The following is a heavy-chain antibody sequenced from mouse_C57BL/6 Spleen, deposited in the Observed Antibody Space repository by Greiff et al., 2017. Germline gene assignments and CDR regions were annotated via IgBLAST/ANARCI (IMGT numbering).Heavy chain of an antibody. Sequence: VQLQQSGAELVKPGASVKISCKASGYAFSSYWMNWVKQRPGKGLEWIGQIYPGDGDTNYNGKFQGKATLPADKYSSTAYMQLRSLTSEDSAVYFCARDDYGSSYRYYAMDYWGQGTSVTVSS. CDR2: IYPGDGDT. J-gene: IGHJ4*01. CDR1: GYAFSSYW. D-gene: IGHD1-1*01. CDR3: ARDDYGSSYRYYAMDY. V-gene: IGHV1-80*01.